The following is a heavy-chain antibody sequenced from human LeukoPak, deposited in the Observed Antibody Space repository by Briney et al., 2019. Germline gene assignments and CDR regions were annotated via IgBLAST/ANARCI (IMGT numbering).Heavy chain of an antibody. CDR3: ARGRSSGSYRPYYFDY. CDR2: INHSGST. V-gene: IGHV4-34*01. D-gene: IGHD1-26*01. CDR1: GGSFSGYY. J-gene: IGHJ4*02. Sequence: PSETLSLTCAVYGGSFSGYYWSWIRQPPGKGLEWIGEINHSGSTDYNPSLKSRVTISVDTSKNQFSLKLSSVTAADTAVYYCARGRSSGSYRPYYFDYWGQGTLGTVSS.